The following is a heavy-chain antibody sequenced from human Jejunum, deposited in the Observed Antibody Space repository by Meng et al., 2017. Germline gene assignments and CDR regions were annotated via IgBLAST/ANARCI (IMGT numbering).Heavy chain of an antibody. CDR1: GFTFTNYD. J-gene: IGHJ2*01. CDR2: IGRGGDT. V-gene: IGHV3-13*01. Sequence: GGSLRLSCEASGFTFTNYDFHWLRQTPGKGLEWVSAIGRGGDTYYPGSVKGRFTMSREDAKNSVYLQMNSLTAGDTAVYYCARESMDTESVGWNDWYLDLWGRGTLVTVSS. CDR3: ARESMDTESVGWNDWYLDL. D-gene: IGHD5-18*01.